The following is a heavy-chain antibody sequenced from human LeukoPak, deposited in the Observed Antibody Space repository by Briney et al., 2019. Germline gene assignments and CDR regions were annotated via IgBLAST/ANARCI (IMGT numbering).Heavy chain of an antibody. V-gene: IGHV3-23*01. D-gene: IGHD5-24*01. CDR1: GFTFSSYA. CDR2: ISGSGGST. CDR3: ARDGILGDGYNGPGWGMDV. Sequence: GGSLRLSCAASGFTFSSYAMSWVRQAPGKGLEWVSAISGSGGSTYYADSVKGRFTISRDNSKNTLYLQMNSLRAEDTAVYYCARDGILGDGYNGPGWGMDVWGQGTTVTVSS. J-gene: IGHJ6*02.